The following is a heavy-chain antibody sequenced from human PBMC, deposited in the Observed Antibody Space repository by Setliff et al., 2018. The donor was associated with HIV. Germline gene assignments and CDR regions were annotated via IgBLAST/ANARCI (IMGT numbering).Heavy chain of an antibody. Sequence: SETLSLTCTVSGGSISSGEYYWSWIRQPPGKGLEWLGYIASSGGTDYNPSLNSRIIISIDTSKNQFSLRLSSVTAADTAVYFCARVLPYDSTGFLLYYFDNWGQGTLVTVSS. CDR3: ARVLPYDSTGFLLYYFDN. J-gene: IGHJ4*02. CDR1: GGSISSGEYY. CDR2: IASSGGT. D-gene: IGHD3-22*01. V-gene: IGHV4-30-4*08.